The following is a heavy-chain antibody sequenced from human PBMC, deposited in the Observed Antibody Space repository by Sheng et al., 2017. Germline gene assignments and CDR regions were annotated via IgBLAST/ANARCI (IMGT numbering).Heavy chain of an antibody. Sequence: EVHLVESGGGLVQPGGSLRLSCTATGFTFSNYEMNWVRQAPGEGVGVGFHTLVVVVVPYTTQSLWGAASPSPETTPRTHWNLQMNILRAEDTAVYYCARGGEDFGYRNFFDYWGQGTLVTVSS. D-gene: IGHD3-16*01. J-gene: IGHJ4*02. CDR3: ARGGEDFGYRNFFDY. CDR1: GFTFSNYE. CDR2: LVVVVVP. V-gene: IGHV3-48*03.